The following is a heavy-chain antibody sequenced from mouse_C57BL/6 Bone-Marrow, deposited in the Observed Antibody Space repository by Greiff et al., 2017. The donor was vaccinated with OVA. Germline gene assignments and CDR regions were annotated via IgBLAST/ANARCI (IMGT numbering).Heavy chain of an antibody. Sequence: QVQLKESGPELVKPGASVKISCKASGYAFSSSWMNWVKQRPGKGLEWIGRIYPGDGDTNYNGKFKGKATLTADKSSSTAYMQLSSLTSEDSAVYFCASRKDYSNYEIDYWGQGTTLTVSS. CDR3: ASRKDYSNYEIDY. CDR1: GYAFSSSW. J-gene: IGHJ2*01. CDR2: IYPGDGDT. D-gene: IGHD2-5*01. V-gene: IGHV1-82*01.